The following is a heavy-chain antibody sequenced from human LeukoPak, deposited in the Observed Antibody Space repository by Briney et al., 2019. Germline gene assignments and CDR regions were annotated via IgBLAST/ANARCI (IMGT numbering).Heavy chain of an antibody. CDR2: ISYDGSNK. V-gene: IGHV3-30*04. D-gene: IGHD5-12*01. Sequence: PGRSLRLSCAASGFTFSSYAMHWVRQAPGKGLEWVAVISYDGSNKYYADSVKGRFTITRDNSKNTLYLQMTSLRAEDTAVYYCARVGGYIVATGFDYWGPGTLVTVSS. CDR3: ARVGGYIVATGFDY. J-gene: IGHJ4*02. CDR1: GFTFSSYA.